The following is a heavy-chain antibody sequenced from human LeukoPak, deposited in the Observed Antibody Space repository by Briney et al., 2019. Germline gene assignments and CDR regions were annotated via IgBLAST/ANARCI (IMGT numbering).Heavy chain of an antibody. CDR3: AVLWFGELFPRY. V-gene: IGHV1-18*04. Sequence: ASVKVSCKASGYTFTSYGISWVRQAPGQGLEWMGWISAYDGNTNYAQKLQGRVTMTTDTSTSTAYMELRSLRSDDTAVYYCAVLWFGELFPRYWGQGTLVTVSS. J-gene: IGHJ4*02. D-gene: IGHD3-10*01. CDR1: GYTFTSYG. CDR2: ISAYDGNT.